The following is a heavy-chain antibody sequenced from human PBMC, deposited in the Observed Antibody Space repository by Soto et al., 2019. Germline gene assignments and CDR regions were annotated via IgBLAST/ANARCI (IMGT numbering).Heavy chain of an antibody. J-gene: IGHJ4*02. Sequence: GGSLRLSCAASGFTFTSYVMSWVRQAPGKGLEWVAGISGGGSTAFYADSVKGRFTISRDNAKNTVVLQMDSLRAEDTAIYYCAKDSNKYSSSLRGRYFDYWGQGTLVTVSS. V-gene: IGHV3-23*01. CDR1: GFTFTSYV. CDR3: AKDSNKYSSSLRGRYFDY. D-gene: IGHD3-22*01. CDR2: ISGGGSTA.